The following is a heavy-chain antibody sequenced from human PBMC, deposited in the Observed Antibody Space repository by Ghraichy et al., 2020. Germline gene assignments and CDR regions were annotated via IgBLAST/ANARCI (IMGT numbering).Heavy chain of an antibody. CDR1: GFTFSSYG. Sequence: GGSLRLSCAASGFTFSSYGMHWVRQAPGKGLEWVAVIWYDGSNKYYADSVKGRFTISRDNSKNTLYLQMNSLRAEDTAVYYCARDHRAAGSADYYYYGMDVWGQGTTVTVSS. CDR3: ARDHRAAGSADYYYYGMDV. D-gene: IGHD6-19*01. CDR2: IWYDGSNK. V-gene: IGHV3-33*01. J-gene: IGHJ6*02.